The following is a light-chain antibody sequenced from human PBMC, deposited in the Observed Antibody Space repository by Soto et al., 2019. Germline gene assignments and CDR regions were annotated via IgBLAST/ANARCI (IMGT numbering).Light chain of an antibody. CDR2: SNN. J-gene: IGLJ1*01. CDR1: SSNIGSNT. CDR3: AAWDDSPNGLEV. V-gene: IGLV1-44*01. Sequence: QSVLTQPPSASGTPGQRVTISCSGSSSNIGSNTVNWYQQLPGTAPKLLIYSNNQRPSGVPDRFSGSKSGTSASLAISGLQSDDEADYYCAAWDDSPNGLEVFGTGTKLTVL.